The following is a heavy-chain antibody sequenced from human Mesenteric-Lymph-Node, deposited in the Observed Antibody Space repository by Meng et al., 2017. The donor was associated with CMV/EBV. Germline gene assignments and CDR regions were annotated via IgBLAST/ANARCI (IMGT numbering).Heavy chain of an antibody. CDR3: ARGRERYCSSTSCYDYYYGMDV. Sequence: ASVKVSCKTSGYTFTNYAISWVRQAPGQGLEWMGWISAYNGNIKYAQKFQGRVTMTTDTSTSTAYMELSSLRSEDTAVYYCARGRERYCSSTSCYDYYYGMDVWGQGTTVTVSS. CDR2: ISAYNGNI. CDR1: GYTFTNYA. J-gene: IGHJ6*02. D-gene: IGHD2-2*01. V-gene: IGHV1-18*01.